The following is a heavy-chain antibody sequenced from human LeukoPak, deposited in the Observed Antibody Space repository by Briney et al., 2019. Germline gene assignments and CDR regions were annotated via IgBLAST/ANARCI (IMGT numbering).Heavy chain of an antibody. J-gene: IGHJ4*02. Sequence: GGSLRLSCAASGFTFDDYGMSWVRQAPGKGLEWVSGISWNGGKTGYADSVWGRFTVSRDDAKNSLYLQMNSLRAEDTAVYYCARDRGSCSGGSCYPNFDYWGQGTLVTVSS. CDR3: ARDRGSCSGGSCYPNFDY. D-gene: IGHD2-15*01. V-gene: IGHV3-20*04. CDR1: GFTFDDYG. CDR2: ISWNGGKT.